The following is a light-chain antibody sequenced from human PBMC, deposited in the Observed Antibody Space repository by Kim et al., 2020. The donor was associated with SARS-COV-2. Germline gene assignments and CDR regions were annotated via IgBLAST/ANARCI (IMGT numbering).Light chain of an antibody. CDR1: QDITIS. J-gene: IGKJ4*01. Sequence: DIQMTQSPSSLSASVGDRVTITCRASQDITISVAWYQQKPGKVPKFLIYGASTLQSGVPSRFSGSGSGTDFTLTISSLQPEDVATYYCQNYKRSPLTFGGGTKVDIK. V-gene: IGKV1-27*01. CDR2: GAS. CDR3: QNYKRSPLT.